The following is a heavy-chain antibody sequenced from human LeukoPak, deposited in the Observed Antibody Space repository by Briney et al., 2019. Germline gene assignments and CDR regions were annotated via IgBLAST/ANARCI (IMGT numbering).Heavy chain of an antibody. D-gene: IGHD6-13*01. V-gene: IGHV3-20*04. CDR2: INWNGGST. CDR3: AKDTYSTPLTGFDH. CDR1: GFTFDDYG. Sequence: PGGSLRLSCAASGFTFDDYGMSWVRQAPGKGLEWVSGINWNGGSTGYADSVKGRFTISRDNAKNSLYLQMNSLRAEDTALYYCAKDTYSTPLTGFDHWGQGTLVTVSS. J-gene: IGHJ4*02.